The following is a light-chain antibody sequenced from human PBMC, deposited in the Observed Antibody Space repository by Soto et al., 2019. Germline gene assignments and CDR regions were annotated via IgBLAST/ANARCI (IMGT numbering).Light chain of an antibody. Sequence: EIVLTKSPGTLSLSPGERATLSSTATQYISTEFLAWYQQIPGQAPRLLIHGASIRAAGVPDRFSGSRSGADFTLTFSRLEPEGFGVYDCHRYADSQFTVDPRTIVDI. CDR2: GAS. V-gene: IGKV3-20*01. CDR3: HRYADSQFT. J-gene: IGKJ3*01. CDR1: QYISTEF.